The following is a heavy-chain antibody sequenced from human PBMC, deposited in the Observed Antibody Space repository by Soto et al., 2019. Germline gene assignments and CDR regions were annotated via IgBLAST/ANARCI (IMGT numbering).Heavy chain of an antibody. CDR3: ARGLEAAGVDY. D-gene: IGHD6-13*01. Sequence: EVQLVESGGGLVQPGGSLRLSCAASGFTFSRYWMHWVRQAPGKGLVWVSRINSDGSITSYADSVKGRFTISRDNAKNTLYLQMNSLRAEDTAVYYYARGLEAAGVDYWGQGTLVTVSS. V-gene: IGHV3-74*01. CDR2: INSDGSIT. CDR1: GFTFSRYW. J-gene: IGHJ4*02.